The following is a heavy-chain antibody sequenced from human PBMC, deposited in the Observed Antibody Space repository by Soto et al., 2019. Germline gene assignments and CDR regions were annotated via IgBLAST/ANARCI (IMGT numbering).Heavy chain of an antibody. CDR2: ISTYNGNT. Sequence: GASVKVSCKASGYTFTSYGINWVRQAPGQGLEWMGWISTYNGNTKYAQKLQGRVTMTTDTSTSTAYMELRSLRSDDTAVFYCAREMVRGVGSDYWGQGTLVTVSS. J-gene: IGHJ4*02. D-gene: IGHD3-10*01. CDR3: AREMVRGVGSDY. V-gene: IGHV1-18*01. CDR1: GYTFTSYG.